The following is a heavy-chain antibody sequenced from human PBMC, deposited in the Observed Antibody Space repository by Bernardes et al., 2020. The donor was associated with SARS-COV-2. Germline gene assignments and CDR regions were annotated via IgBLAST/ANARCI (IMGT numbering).Heavy chain of an antibody. CDR3: ARDILGSGWYSGYYFDY. J-gene: IGHJ4*02. Sequence: SETLSLTCTVSGGSISSYYWSWIRQIPGKGLEWIGSIYYTGSINYNPSLKGRVTISVETSENQFSLELSSVTAADTAVYYCARDILGSGWYSGYYFDYWGQGTLVTVSS. CDR2: IYYTGSI. CDR1: GGSISSYY. D-gene: IGHD6-19*01. V-gene: IGHV4-59*12.